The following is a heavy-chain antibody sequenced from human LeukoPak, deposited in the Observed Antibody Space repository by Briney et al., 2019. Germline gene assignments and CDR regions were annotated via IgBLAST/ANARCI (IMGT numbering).Heavy chain of an antibody. Sequence: ASVKVSCKASGYTFTSYDINWVRQATGQGLERMGWMNPNSGNTGYAQKFQGRVTMTRNTSISTAYMELSSLRSEDTAVYYCARGPRVVPAAAPLYYYYYGMDVWGQGTTVTVSS. CDR1: GYTFTSYD. J-gene: IGHJ6*02. D-gene: IGHD2-2*01. V-gene: IGHV1-8*01. CDR2: MNPNSGNT. CDR3: ARGPRVVPAAAPLYYYYYGMDV.